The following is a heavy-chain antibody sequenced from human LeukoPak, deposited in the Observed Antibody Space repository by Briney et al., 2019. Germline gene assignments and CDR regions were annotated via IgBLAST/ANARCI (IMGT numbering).Heavy chain of an antibody. V-gene: IGHV1-46*01. D-gene: IGHD6-19*01. CDR3: ARERIAVAGYYYYYGMDV. CDR1: GYTFTSYY. CDR2: INPSGGST. Sequence: ASVKVSCKASGYTFTSYYMHWVRQAPGQGREWMGIINPSGGSTSYAQRFQGRVTMTRDTSTSTVYMELSSLRSEDTAVYYCARERIAVAGYYYYYGMDVWGQGTTVTVSS. J-gene: IGHJ6*02.